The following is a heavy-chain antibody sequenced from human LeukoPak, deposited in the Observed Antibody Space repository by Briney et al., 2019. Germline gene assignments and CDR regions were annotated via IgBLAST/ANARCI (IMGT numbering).Heavy chain of an antibody. Sequence: GGSLRLSCAASGFTFSSYWMSWVRQAPGKGLEWVANIKQDGSEKYYVDSVKGRFTISRDNAKNSLYLQMNSLRAEDTAVYYCARDVSTCGGDCYASDAFDIWGQGTMVTVSS. CDR3: ARDVSTCGGDCYASDAFDI. J-gene: IGHJ3*02. CDR2: IKQDGSEK. CDR1: GFTFSSYW. D-gene: IGHD2-21*02. V-gene: IGHV3-7*01.